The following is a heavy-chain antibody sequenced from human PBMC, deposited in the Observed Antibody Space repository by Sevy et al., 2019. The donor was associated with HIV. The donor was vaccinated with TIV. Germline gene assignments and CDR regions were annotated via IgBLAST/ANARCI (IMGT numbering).Heavy chain of an antibody. D-gene: IGHD5-12*01. CDR1: GFSLTAHGVG. J-gene: IGHJ4*02. Sequence: SGPTLVKPTQTLTLTCTFSGFSLTAHGVGVGYIRQPPGKALEWLAVIYWDDDKRYSPSLKNRLTITKDTSKNQVVLTLTSLNPVDTATYYCARRYSDYDYAFDYWGQGTLVTVSS. CDR2: IYWDDDK. V-gene: IGHV2-5*02. CDR3: ARRYSDYDYAFDY.